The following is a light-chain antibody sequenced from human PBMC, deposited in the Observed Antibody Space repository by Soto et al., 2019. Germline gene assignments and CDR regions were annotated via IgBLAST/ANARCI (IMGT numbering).Light chain of an antibody. V-gene: IGKV3-15*01. Sequence: EMVMTQSPATLSVSPGERATLSCRASQSVSRNLAWYQQKPGQAPRLLIYGASTRATGVPARFSGSGSGTEFTLTISSLQSEDFAVYHFQHYNSWPRTFGQGTKVESK. J-gene: IGKJ1*01. CDR2: GAS. CDR1: QSVSRN. CDR3: QHYNSWPRT.